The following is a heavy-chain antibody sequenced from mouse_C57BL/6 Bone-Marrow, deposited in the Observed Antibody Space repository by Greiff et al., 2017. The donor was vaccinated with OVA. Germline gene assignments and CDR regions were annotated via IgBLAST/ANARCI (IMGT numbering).Heavy chain of an antibody. D-gene: IGHD4-1*01. Sequence: VQLQQSGPGLVQPSQSLSITCTVSGFSLTSYGVHWVRQSPGKGLEWLGVIWSGGGTDYNAAFISRLSISKDNSKSQVFLKMNSLQADDTAIYYCARNRKNFLTGFDYWGQGTTLTVSS. CDR1: GFSLTSYG. J-gene: IGHJ2*01. CDR2: IWSGGGT. CDR3: ARNRKNFLTGFDY. V-gene: IGHV2-2*01.